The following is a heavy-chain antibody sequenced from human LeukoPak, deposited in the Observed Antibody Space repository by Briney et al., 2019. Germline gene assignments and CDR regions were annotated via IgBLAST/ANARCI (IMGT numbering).Heavy chain of an antibody. CDR2: ISSSGSII. CDR3: ARRGTVVTRFSDY. D-gene: IGHD4-23*01. V-gene: IGHV3-11*01. J-gene: IGHJ4*02. Sequence: SGGSLRLSCAASGFTFSDYYMSWIRQAPGKGLEWVSYISSSGSIIYYADSVKGRFTISRDNAKNSLYLQMNSLRAEDTAVYYCARRGTVVTRFSDYWGQGTLVTVSS. CDR1: GFTFSDYY.